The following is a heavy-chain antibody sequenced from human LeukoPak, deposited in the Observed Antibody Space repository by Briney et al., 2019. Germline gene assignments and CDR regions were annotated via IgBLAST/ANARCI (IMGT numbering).Heavy chain of an antibody. Sequence: SETLSLTCTVSGGSISSGSYYWSWIRQPAGKGLEWIGRIYTSGSTNYNPSLKSRVTISVDTSKNQFSLKLSSVTAADTAVYYCARTVTTMLGYYGMDVWGQGTTVAVSS. J-gene: IGHJ6*02. D-gene: IGHD4-11*01. CDR2: IYTSGST. CDR3: ARTVTTMLGYYGMDV. V-gene: IGHV4-61*02. CDR1: GGSISSGSYY.